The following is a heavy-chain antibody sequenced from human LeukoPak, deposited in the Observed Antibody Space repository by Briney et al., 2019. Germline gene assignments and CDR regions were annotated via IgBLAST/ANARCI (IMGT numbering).Heavy chain of an antibody. V-gene: IGHV3-30*18. CDR1: GFTFSSYG. CDR2: ISYDGGTK. Sequence: PGRSLRLSCAASGFTFSSYGMHWVRQDSGKGLEWVAVISYDGGTKYYADSVKGRFTVSRDNSKNTLHLQMNSLRSEDTAVYFCAKETYSTSCQLDSWSQGTLVTVSS. D-gene: IGHD6-13*01. CDR3: AKETYSTSCQLDS. J-gene: IGHJ4*02.